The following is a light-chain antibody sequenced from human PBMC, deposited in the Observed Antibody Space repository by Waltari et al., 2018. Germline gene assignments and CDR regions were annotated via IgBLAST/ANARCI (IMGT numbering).Light chain of an antibody. CDR2: RAS. J-gene: IGKJ4*01. V-gene: IGKV1-5*03. CDR1: QSISVW. Sequence: DIQMTQSPYTLSASVGDRVTITCRASQSISVWLAWYQQKPGRAPKLLIFRASSLESGVPSRFSGSGSGTEFTLTISSLQPDDFATYYCQQYNSFSTTFGGGTKVESK. CDR3: QQYNSFSTT.